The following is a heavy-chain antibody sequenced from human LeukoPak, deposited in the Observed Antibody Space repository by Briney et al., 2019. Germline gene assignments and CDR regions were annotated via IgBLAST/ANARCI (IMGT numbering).Heavy chain of an antibody. Sequence: ASVKVSCKASGYTYTSYDINWVRQATGQGLEWMGWMNPNSGNTGYAQKFQGRVTMTRNTSISTAYMELSSLRSEDTAVYYCARIGRQWLVRQYYFDYWGQGTLVTVSS. D-gene: IGHD6-19*01. V-gene: IGHV1-8*01. CDR1: GYTYTSYD. CDR3: ARIGRQWLVRQYYFDY. J-gene: IGHJ4*02. CDR2: MNPNSGNT.